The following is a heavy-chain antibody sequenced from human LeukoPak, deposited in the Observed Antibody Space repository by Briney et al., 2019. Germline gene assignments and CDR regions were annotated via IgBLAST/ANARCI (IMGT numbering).Heavy chain of an antibody. CDR1: GYTFTGYY. Sequence: GASVKVSCKASGYTFTGYYMHWVRQAPGQGLEWMGWINPNSDDTNCAQKFQGRVTMTRDTSISTAYMELSRLTSDDTAVYYCARSNVVGVTSPWYFDYWGQGTLVTVSS. J-gene: IGHJ4*02. D-gene: IGHD2-15*01. CDR2: INPNSDDT. CDR3: ARSNVVGVTSPWYFDY. V-gene: IGHV1-2*02.